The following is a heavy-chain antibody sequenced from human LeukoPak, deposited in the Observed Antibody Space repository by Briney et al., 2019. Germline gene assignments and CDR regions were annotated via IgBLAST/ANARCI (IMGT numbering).Heavy chain of an antibody. D-gene: IGHD3-10*01. J-gene: IGHJ5*02. V-gene: IGHV4-38-2*02. CDR1: GYSISSDYY. CDR3: ARQQITMVRGVTINWFDP. Sequence: SETLSLTCTVSGYSISSDYYWGWIRQPPGKGLEWIGSIYHSGSTYYNPSLKSRVTISVDTSKNQFSLKLSSVTAADTAVYYCARQQITMVRGVTINWFDPWGQGTLVTVSS. CDR2: IYHSGST.